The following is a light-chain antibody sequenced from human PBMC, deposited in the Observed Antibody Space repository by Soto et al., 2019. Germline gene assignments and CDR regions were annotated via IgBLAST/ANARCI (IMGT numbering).Light chain of an antibody. CDR3: QVYGIPPKT. J-gene: IGKJ1*01. CDR1: QTVNNGY. Sequence: EIVFTQSPGTRAWSPGERWRLSCMASQTVNNGYLAWYQHKHGQAPRLLIFDASTRATGIPDRFSGSGSGTDFILTISGLEPDDFALYSCQVYGIPPKTFGKGTKVDI. CDR2: DAS. V-gene: IGKV3-20*01.